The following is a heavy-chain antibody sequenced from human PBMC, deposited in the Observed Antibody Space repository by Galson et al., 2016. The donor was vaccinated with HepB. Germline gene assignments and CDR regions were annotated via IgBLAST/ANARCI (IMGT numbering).Heavy chain of an antibody. J-gene: IGHJ4*02. CDR3: ARDWENVAMVSQGDH. D-gene: IGHD5-18*01. CDR2: ITSGSNYI. CDR1: GFTFNTCT. V-gene: IGHV3-21*01. Sequence: SLRLSCAASGFTFNTCTMNWVRQAPGKGLEWVSSITSGSNYIYYADSVEGRFTVSRDNAKNSLYLQMSSLRAEETAVYYCARDWENVAMVSQGDHWGQGTLVTVSS.